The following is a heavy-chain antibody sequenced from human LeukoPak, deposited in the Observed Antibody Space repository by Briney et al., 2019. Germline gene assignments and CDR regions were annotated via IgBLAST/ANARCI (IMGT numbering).Heavy chain of an antibody. J-gene: IGHJ4*02. D-gene: IGHD3-10*01. CDR3: ARDVSLDYYDSGSYYGVDY. CDR1: GYTFTSYG. Sequence: ASVKVSCKASGYTFTSYGISWVRQAPGQRLEWMGWMSANNGNTNYAQKLQGRVTMTTDTSKSTAYMELRSLSSEDTAVYYCARDVSLDYYDSGSYYGVDYWGQGTLVTVSS. CDR2: MSANNGNT. V-gene: IGHV1-18*01.